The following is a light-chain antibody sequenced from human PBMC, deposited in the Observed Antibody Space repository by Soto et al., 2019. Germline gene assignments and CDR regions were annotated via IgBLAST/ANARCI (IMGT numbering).Light chain of an antibody. CDR2: TNN. V-gene: IGLV1-44*01. CDR3: AAWDVSLDGVV. CDR1: SSNIGSKF. J-gene: IGLJ2*01. Sequence: QSVLTQPPSVSGTPGQRVTISCSGSSSNIGSKFVDWYQQVPGTAPKLLIYTNNQRPSGVPDRFSGSKSGTSASLAISGLQSEDEADYYCAAWDVSLDGVVFGGGTKLTVL.